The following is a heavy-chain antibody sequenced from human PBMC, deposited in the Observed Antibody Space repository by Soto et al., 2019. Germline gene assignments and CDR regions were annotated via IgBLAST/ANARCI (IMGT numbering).Heavy chain of an antibody. CDR1: GFTFSSYA. D-gene: IGHD2-2*01. CDR2: LSDSGGHT. Sequence: PGGSLRLSRAGSGFTFSSYAMTWVRQAPGKGLEWVSTLSDSGGHTYYADSVKGRFTISRDNPKNTLYLQMNSLRAEDTAVYYCAKDSQSVSVSAARVYGMDVWGQGTTVTVSS. CDR3: AKDSQSVSVSAARVYGMDV. J-gene: IGHJ6*02. V-gene: IGHV3-23*01.